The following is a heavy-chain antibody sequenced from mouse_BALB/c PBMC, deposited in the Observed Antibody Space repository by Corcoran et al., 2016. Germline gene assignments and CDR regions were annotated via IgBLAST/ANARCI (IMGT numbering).Heavy chain of an antibody. D-gene: IGHD3-3*01. Sequence: EVKLLESGGGLVQPGGSLKLSCAASGFDFSRYWMSWVRQAPGKGLEWIGEINPDSSTINYTPSLKDKFIISRDNAKNKLYLQMSKVRSEDTALYSCAREGRGSYFDYWGQGITLTVSS. J-gene: IGHJ2*01. CDR2: INPDSSTI. CDR3: AREGRGSYFDY. CDR1: GFDFSRYW. V-gene: IGHV4-1*02.